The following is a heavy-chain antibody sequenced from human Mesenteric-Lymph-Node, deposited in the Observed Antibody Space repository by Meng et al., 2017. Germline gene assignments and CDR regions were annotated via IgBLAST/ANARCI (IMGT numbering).Heavy chain of an antibody. D-gene: IGHD4-17*01. V-gene: IGHV4-59*01. J-gene: IGHJ4*02. CDR3: ARSRVTTGLFDS. CDR1: GGSISSYY. Sequence: SETLSLTCTVSGGSISSYYWSWIRQPPGKGLEWIGYIYYSGSTNYNPSLKSRVTISVDTSKNQFSLKLSSVTAADTAVYYCARSRVTTGLFDSWGRGTLVTVSS. CDR2: IYYSGST.